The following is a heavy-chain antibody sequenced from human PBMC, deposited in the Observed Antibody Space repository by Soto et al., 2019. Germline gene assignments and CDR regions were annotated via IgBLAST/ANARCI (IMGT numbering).Heavy chain of an antibody. CDR2: IYYSGST. CDR3: ARVVVPAAIGWFDP. J-gene: IGHJ5*02. D-gene: IGHD2-2*01. CDR1: GGSISSYY. Sequence: SETLSLTCTVSGGSISSYYWSWIRQPPGKGLEWIGYIYYSGSTNCNPSLKSRVTISVDTSKNQFSLKLSSVTAADTAVYYCARVVVPAAIGWFDPWGQGTLVTVS. V-gene: IGHV4-59*01.